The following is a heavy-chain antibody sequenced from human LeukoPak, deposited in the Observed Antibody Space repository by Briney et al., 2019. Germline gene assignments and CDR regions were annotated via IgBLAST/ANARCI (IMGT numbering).Heavy chain of an antibody. CDR3: VADIVVVVAATEYDWFDP. D-gene: IGHD2-15*01. CDR1: GYTFTSYG. J-gene: IGHJ5*02. CDR2: ISAYNGNT. Sequence: RASVKVSCKASGYTFTSYGISWVRQAPGQGLEWMGWISAYNGNTNYAQKLQGRVTMTTDTSTSTAYMELRSLRSDDTAVYYCVADIVVVVAATEYDWFDPWGQGTLVTVSS. V-gene: IGHV1-18*01.